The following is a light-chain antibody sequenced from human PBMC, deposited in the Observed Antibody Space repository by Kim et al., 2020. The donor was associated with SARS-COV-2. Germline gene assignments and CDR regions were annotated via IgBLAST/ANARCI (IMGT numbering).Light chain of an antibody. CDR2: GNT. Sequence: RVTLSCTGGNSNTGAGHDVHWYQHVPGKAPRLLIYGNTNRPSGVPDRFFGSKSGASASLAISGLQTEDEADYYCQSYDVTLSGHVVFGGGTQLTVL. V-gene: IGLV1-40*03. J-gene: IGLJ2*01. CDR1: NSNTGAGHD. CDR3: QSYDVTLSGHVV.